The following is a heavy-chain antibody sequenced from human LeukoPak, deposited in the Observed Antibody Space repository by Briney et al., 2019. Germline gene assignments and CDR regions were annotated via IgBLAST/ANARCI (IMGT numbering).Heavy chain of an antibody. Sequence: PGGSLRLSCAASGFTFSSYAMNWVRQAPGKGLEWVSGISGNTENTYYADSVKGRFTISRDNPKNTVYLQMTSLGAEDTAVYYCAKRDNGTSARVLSTNWYLGYWGQGTLVTVSS. D-gene: IGHD6-13*01. CDR2: ISGNTENT. CDR3: AKRDNGTSARVLSTNWYLGY. V-gene: IGHV3-23*01. J-gene: IGHJ4*02. CDR1: GFTFSSYA.